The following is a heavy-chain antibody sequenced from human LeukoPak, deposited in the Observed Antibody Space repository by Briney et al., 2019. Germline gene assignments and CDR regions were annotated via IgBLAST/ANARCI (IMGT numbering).Heavy chain of an antibody. J-gene: IGHJ4*02. CDR3: ARDHDHGSGSPVLDY. Sequence: ASVKVSCKASGYTFTSYYMHWVRQAPGQGLEGMGIINPSGGSTSYAQKFQGRVTMTRDTSTSTVYMELSSLRSEDTAVYYCARDHDHGSGSPVLDYWGQGTLVTVSS. D-gene: IGHD3-10*01. CDR2: INPSGGST. CDR1: GYTFTSYY. V-gene: IGHV1-46*01.